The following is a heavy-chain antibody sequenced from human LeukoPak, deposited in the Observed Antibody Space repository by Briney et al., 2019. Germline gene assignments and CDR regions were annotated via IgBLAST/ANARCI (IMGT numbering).Heavy chain of an antibody. CDR2: INSRGGSK. CDR3: ERSVSWGLLVRDDAFDI. CDR1: GYTFTNYY. Sequence: SVPVSYKASGYTFTNYYIHWVRQAPGQGLEWTGIINSRGGSKSYAQQFEGRVTMTRDTSTRTVYMDLSSLRSRDTAVYYCERSVSWGLLVRDDAFDIWGQGTMVTVSS. V-gene: IGHV1-46*01. D-gene: IGHD2-21*01. J-gene: IGHJ3*02.